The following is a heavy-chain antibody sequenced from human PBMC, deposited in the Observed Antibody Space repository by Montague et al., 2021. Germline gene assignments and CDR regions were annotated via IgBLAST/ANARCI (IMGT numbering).Heavy chain of an antibody. CDR1: GFTFSSYD. V-gene: IGHV3-13*04. CDR3: ARGAHSSGYYGYYYYYGMDV. CDR2: IGTAGDT. J-gene: IGHJ6*02. D-gene: IGHD3-22*01. Sequence: SLRLSCAASGFTFSSYDMHWVRLATGRGLEWVSAIGTAGDTYYPGSVKGRFTISRENAKNSLYLQMNSLRAGDTAVYYCARGAHSSGYYGYYYYYGMDVWGQGTTVTVSS.